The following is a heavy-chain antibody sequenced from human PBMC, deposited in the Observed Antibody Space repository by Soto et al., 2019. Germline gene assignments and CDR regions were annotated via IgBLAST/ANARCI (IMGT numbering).Heavy chain of an antibody. CDR1: GDSIRSGNHY. Sequence: SETLSLTCTVSGDSIRSGNHYWSWIRQPPGKGLEWIGYIYYSGSTYYSPSLKSRVTIAVETSKNQFSLKPSSVTAADTAVYCCARGGECTNGVCYMAGFDPWGQGTLVTVSS. D-gene: IGHD2-8*01. J-gene: IGHJ5*02. V-gene: IGHV4-30-4*02. CDR3: ARGGECTNGVCYMAGFDP. CDR2: IYYSGST.